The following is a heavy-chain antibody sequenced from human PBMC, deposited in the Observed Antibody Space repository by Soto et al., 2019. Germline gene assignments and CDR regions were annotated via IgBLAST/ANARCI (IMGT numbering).Heavy chain of an antibody. CDR1: GFIFSNFG. CDR3: ARGLRSVLDY. D-gene: IGHD6-6*01. CDR2: ISSDEKIK. Sequence: GGSLRLSCVASGFIFSNFGMHWVRQAPGKGLEWVAVISSDEKIKQYADSVRGRFAISRDNSKNTLYLQMTSLRAEDTAIYYCARGLRSVLDYWGQGALVTVSS. V-gene: IGHV3-33*01. J-gene: IGHJ4*02.